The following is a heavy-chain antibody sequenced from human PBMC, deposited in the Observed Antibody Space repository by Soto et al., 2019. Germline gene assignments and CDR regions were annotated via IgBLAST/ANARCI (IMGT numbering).Heavy chain of an antibody. CDR2: ISGSGDNT. J-gene: IGHJ4*02. D-gene: IGHD4-17*01. V-gene: IGHV3-23*01. CDR1: GFTFSNYA. CDR3: AKDPLTVTPYFDY. Sequence: GGSLRLSCAASGFTFSNYAMSWVRQAPGKGLEWVSTISGSGDNTDYVDSVKGRFTISRDNSKNTLYLQMNSLRAEDTAVYYRAKDPLTVTPYFDYWGQGTLVTVSS.